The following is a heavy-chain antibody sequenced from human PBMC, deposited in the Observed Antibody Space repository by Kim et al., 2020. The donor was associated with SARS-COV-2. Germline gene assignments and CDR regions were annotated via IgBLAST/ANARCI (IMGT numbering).Heavy chain of an antibody. V-gene: IGHV4-39*01. CDR3: STGGGHTAIDRDFEY. Sequence: SETLSLTCTVSGGPISSSGYYWGWIPQSPGKRLEWIGSIYHSGDTNYNPSLKSRLNISVDTSKNQFSLNLRSVTAADTAVYYCSTGGGHTAIDRDFEYW. CDR1: GGPISSSGYY. CDR2: IYHSGDT. J-gene: IGHJ4*01. D-gene: IGHD5-18*01.